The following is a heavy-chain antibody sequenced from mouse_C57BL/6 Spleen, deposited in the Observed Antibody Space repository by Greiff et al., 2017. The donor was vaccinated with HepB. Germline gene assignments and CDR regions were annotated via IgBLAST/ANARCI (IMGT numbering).Heavy chain of an antibody. J-gene: IGHJ2*01. CDR2: IYPGDGDT. Sequence: VQLQQSGPELVKPGASVKISCKASGYAFSSSWMNWVKQSPGKGLEWIGRIYPGDGDTNYNGKLTGKATLTADKSSSTAYMQLSSLPSEDSAVYFCSRKGYSDYFDYWGQGTTLTVSS. CDR1: GYAFSSSW. D-gene: IGHD2-12*01. CDR3: SRKGYSDYFDY. V-gene: IGHV1-82*01.